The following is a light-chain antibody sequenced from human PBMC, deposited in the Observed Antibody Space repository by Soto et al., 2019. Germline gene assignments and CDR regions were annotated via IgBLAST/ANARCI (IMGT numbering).Light chain of an antibody. CDR3: CSYAGVTAI. V-gene: IGLV2-8*01. CDR2: DVT. CDR1: SSDVGGYNY. Sequence: QSALTQPASVSGSPGQSITISCTGTSSDVGGYNYVSWYQQHPGKAPKLIIYDVTKRPSGVPDRFSGSKSGNTASLTVSGLQADDEGDYYCCSYAGVTAIFGTGTKLTVL. J-gene: IGLJ1*01.